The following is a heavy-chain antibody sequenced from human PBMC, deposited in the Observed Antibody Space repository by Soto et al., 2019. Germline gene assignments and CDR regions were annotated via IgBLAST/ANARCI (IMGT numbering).Heavy chain of an antibody. V-gene: IGHV4-61*01. CDR1: GGSVSSDSYY. CDR3: ARVAIMTAVDY. J-gene: IGHJ4*02. CDR2: IHHSGNT. D-gene: IGHD3-16*01. Sequence: SETLSLTCTVSGGSVSSDSYYWSWIRQSPGKGVEWKGYIHHSGNTNYNPSLKSRVTISVDTSKNQFSLKLSSVTAADTAVYCCARVAIMTAVDYWGQGTLVTVSS.